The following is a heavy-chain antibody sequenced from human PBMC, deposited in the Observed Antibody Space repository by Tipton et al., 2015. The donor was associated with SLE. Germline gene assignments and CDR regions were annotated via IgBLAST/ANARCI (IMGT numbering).Heavy chain of an antibody. D-gene: IGHD6-13*01. CDR1: GGSISSYY. V-gene: IGHV4-59*08. J-gene: IGHJ4*02. CDR3: ATFFGAAAGL. CDR2: IYYSGST. Sequence: TLSLTCTVSGGSISSYYWSWIRQPPGKGLEWIGYIYYSGSTNYNPSLKSRVTISVDTSKNQFSLKLSSVTAADTAVYYCATFFGAAAGLWGQGTLVTVSS.